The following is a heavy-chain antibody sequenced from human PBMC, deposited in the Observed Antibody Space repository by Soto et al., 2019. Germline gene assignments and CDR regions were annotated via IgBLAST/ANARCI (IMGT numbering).Heavy chain of an antibody. CDR3: AKREGYGSVDY. CDR2: ISGSGGST. V-gene: IGHV3-23*01. J-gene: IGHJ4*02. Sequence: EVQLLESGGGLVQPGGSLTLSCAASGFTFTNYAMTWVRQAPGKGLEWISLISGSGGSTYYADSVKGRFTISRDNSKNTLHLQMNSLTGEDTAVYYCAKREGYGSVDYWGQGTLVTVSS. CDR1: GFTFTNYA. D-gene: IGHD1-1*01.